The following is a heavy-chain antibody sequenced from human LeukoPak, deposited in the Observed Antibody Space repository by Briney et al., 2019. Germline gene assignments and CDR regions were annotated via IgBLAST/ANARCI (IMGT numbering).Heavy chain of an antibody. CDR2: IFYTGNT. CDR1: GASINSGGFY. V-gene: IGHV4-31*03. J-gene: IGHJ5*02. CDR3: ARSRGSSGFS. D-gene: IGHD3-22*01. Sequence: SQTLSLTCTVSGASINSGGFYWSWIPQHPGKGLEYIGYIFYTGNTNYNPSLKSRVTISLDTSKNQFSLKLNSVTAADTAVYYCARSRGSSGFSWGQGTLVTVSS.